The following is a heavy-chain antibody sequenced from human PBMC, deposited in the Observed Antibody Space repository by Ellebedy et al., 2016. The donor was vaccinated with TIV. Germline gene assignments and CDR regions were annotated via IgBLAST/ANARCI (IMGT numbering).Heavy chain of an antibody. Sequence: AASVKVSCKASGYTFTNYDINWVRQAPGQGLEWMGWLYPNSGNTGYAQKFQGRVTITRDTSISTAYMELSSLRSEDTAVYYCARGERGVGGLDVWGQGTTVTVSS. D-gene: IGHD3-16*01. V-gene: IGHV1-8*02. J-gene: IGHJ6*02. CDR3: ARGERGVGGLDV. CDR1: GYTFTNYD. CDR2: LYPNSGNT.